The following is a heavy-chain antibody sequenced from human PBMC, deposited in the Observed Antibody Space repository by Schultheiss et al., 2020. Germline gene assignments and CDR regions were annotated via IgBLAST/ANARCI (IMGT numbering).Heavy chain of an antibody. J-gene: IGHJ6*02. CDR3: AKIPYYDFWSGYRPPPVSGAIYGMDV. V-gene: IGHV3-23*01. CDR1: GFTFSSYA. D-gene: IGHD3-3*01. Sequence: GGSLRLSCAASGFTFSSYAMSWVRQAPGKGLEWVSAISGSGGSTYYADSVKGRFTISRDNSKNTLYLQMNSLRAEDTAVYYCAKIPYYDFWSGYRPPPVSGAIYGMDVWGQGTTVTVSS. CDR2: ISGSGGST.